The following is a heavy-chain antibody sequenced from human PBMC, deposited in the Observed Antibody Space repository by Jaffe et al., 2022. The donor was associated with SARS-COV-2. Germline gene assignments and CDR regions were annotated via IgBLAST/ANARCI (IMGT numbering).Heavy chain of an antibody. CDR3: ASSRRYSGNDWDYYMDV. J-gene: IGHJ6*03. V-gene: IGHV4-34*01. D-gene: IGHD5-12*01. CDR1: GGSFSGYY. CDR2: INHSGST. Sequence: QVRLQQWGARLLKPSETLSLTCAVYGGSFSGYYWSWIRQSPGKGLEWIAEINHSGSTIYNPSLKSRVTISIDTSKNQFSLELKSVTAADTAVYYCASSRRYSGNDWDYYMDVWGTGTTVTVSS.